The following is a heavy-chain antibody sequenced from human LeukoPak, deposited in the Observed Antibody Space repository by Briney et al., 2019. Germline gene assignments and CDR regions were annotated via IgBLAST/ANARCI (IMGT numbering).Heavy chain of an antibody. CDR1: GYTFTSYY. J-gene: IGHJ4*02. D-gene: IGHD5-18*01. Sequence: GASVKVSRKASGYTFTSYYMHWVRQAPGQGLEWMGIINPSGGSTSYAQKFQGRVTMTRDTSTSTVYMELSSLRSEDTAVYYCARVDTAMVFDYWGQGTLVTVSS. V-gene: IGHV1-46*01. CDR2: INPSGGST. CDR3: ARVDTAMVFDY.